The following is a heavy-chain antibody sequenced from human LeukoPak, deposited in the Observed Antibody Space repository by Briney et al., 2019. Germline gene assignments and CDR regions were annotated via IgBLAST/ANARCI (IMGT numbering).Heavy chain of an antibody. D-gene: IGHD2-21*02. J-gene: IGHJ4*02. CDR1: GFDFSSNW. CDR3: AKGRGGAYCGGDCYSYFDS. V-gene: IGHV3-74*01. Sequence: GGSLRLSCAASGFDFSSNWMHWVRHAPGQGLVWVSRIKGDGISTNYADSVKGRFTISRDNSKNTLYLQMNGLRAEDTAVYYCAKGRGGAYCGGDCYSYFDSWGQGTLVTVSS. CDR2: IKGDGIST.